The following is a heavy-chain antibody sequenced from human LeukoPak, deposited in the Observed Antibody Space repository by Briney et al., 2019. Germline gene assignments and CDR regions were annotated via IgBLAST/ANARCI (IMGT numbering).Heavy chain of an antibody. CDR1: GGSFSGYY. CDR2: INHSGST. D-gene: IGHD6-19*01. CDR3: ARHAGAVAGEFDY. V-gene: IGHV4-34*01. J-gene: IGHJ4*02. Sequence: PSETLSLTCAVYGGSFSGYYWSWIRQPPGKGLEWIGEINHSGSTNYNPSLKSRVTISVDTSKNQFSLKLSSVTAADTAVYYCARHAGAVAGEFDYWGQGTLVTVSS.